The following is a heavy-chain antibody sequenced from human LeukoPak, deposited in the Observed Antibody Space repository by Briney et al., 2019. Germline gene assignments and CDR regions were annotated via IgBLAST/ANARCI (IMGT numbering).Heavy chain of an antibody. CDR1: GGSISSGGYS. V-gene: IGHV4-30-4*07. CDR2: IYYSGST. D-gene: IGHD6-13*01. J-gene: IGHJ5*02. Sequence: PSETLSLTCAVSGGSISSGGYSWSWIRQPPGKGLEWIGYIYYSGSTYYNPSLKSRVTISVDTSKNQFSLKLSSVTAADTAVYYCATSPGSSSWPLGWFDPWGQGTLVTVSS. CDR3: ATSPGSSSWPLGWFDP.